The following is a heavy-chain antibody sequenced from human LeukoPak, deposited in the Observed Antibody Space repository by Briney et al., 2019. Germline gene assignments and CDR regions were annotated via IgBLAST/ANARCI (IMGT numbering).Heavy chain of an antibody. CDR1: GGSFSGYY. CDR2: INHSGST. J-gene: IGHJ6*03. CDR3: ARATGRDYYMDV. V-gene: IGHV4-34*01. Sequence: SETLSLTCAVYGGSFSGYYWSWIRQPPGKGLEWIGEINHSGSTNYNPSLKSRVTISVDTSKNQFSLKLSSVTAADTAVYYCARATGRDYYMDVWGKGTTVTVSS.